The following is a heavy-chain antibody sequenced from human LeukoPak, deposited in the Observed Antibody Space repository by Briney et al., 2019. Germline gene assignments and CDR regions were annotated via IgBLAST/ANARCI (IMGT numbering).Heavy chain of an antibody. CDR2: IYYSGST. J-gene: IGHJ4*02. Sequence: SETLSLTCSVSRYSIRSDYYWGWIRQPPGKGLEWIGYIYYSGSTNYNPSLKSRVTISVDTSKNQFSLKLSSVTAADTAVYYCARSGNYYGSGRIDYWGQGTLVTVSS. CDR3: ARSGNYYGSGRIDY. D-gene: IGHD3-10*01. V-gene: IGHV4-59*01. CDR1: RYSIRSDYY.